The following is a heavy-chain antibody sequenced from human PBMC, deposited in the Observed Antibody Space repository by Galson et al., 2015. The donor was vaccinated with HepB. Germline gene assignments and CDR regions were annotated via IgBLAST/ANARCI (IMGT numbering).Heavy chain of an antibody. CDR2: ISAYNGKT. CDR3: ARDTSYGDASLFY. D-gene: IGHD4-17*01. J-gene: IGHJ4*02. V-gene: IGHV1-18*01. Sequence: SVKVSCKASGYTFPDYGISWVRQAPGQGLEWMGWISAYNGKTNYAQKLQGRVTLTTDTSTNTVYMELRSLRSDDTAVYYCARDTSYGDASLFYWGQGTLVAVSS. CDR1: GYTFPDYG.